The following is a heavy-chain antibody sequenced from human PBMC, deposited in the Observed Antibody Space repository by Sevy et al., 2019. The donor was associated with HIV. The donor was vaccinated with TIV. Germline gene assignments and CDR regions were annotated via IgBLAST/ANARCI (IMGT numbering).Heavy chain of an antibody. CDR1: GGCFSGYY. CDR3: ARGLSAARRGAFDI. V-gene: IGHV4-34*01. Sequence: SETLSLTCAVYGGCFSGYYWSWIRQPPGKGLESIGEINHSGSTNYNPSLKSRVTISVDTSKNQFSLKLSSVTAADTAVYYCARGLSAARRGAFDIWGQGSMVTVSS. D-gene: IGHD6-6*01. CDR2: INHSGST. J-gene: IGHJ3*02.